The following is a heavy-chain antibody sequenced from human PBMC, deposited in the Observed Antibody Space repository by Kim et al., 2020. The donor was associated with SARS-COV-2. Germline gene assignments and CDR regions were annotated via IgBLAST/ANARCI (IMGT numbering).Heavy chain of an antibody. Sequence: YYANSVKGRFTISRDNSKKTLNLQMNSLRDEDTAVYYCAKDYYGSGTPDYWGQGTLVTVSS. V-gene: IGHV3-23*01. CDR3: AKDYYGSGTPDY. D-gene: IGHD3-10*01. J-gene: IGHJ4*02.